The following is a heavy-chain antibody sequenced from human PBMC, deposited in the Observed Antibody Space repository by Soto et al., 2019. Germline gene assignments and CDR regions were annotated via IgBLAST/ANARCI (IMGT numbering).Heavy chain of an antibody. D-gene: IGHD2-15*01. CDR2: TYYRSRWYS. Sequence: SQTLALTCVISGDSVSSSSVAWNWVRQSPARGLEWLGRTYYRSRWYSDFAVSVRGRIVINADTSKNQFSLQLNSVTPEDTAVYFCARSEEDSDYYYYGLDVWGQGTTVTVSS. CDR1: GDSVSSSSVA. J-gene: IGHJ6*02. V-gene: IGHV6-1*01. CDR3: ARSEEDSDYYYYGLDV.